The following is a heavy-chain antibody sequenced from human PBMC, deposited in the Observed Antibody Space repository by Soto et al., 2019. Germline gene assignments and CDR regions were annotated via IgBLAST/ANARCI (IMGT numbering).Heavy chain of an antibody. Sequence: LILSCVASGFTFSRYAMTWFRRAPLKGLEWVSVISGSGSTTYYADSVKGRFTISRDTSKNTLYLQMNGLRADDTAVYYCAKPNLICSSPSCYDYWGQGTLVTVSS. J-gene: IGHJ4*02. CDR2: ISGSGSTT. V-gene: IGHV3-23*01. CDR1: GFTFSRYA. CDR3: AKPNLICSSPSCYDY. D-gene: IGHD2-2*01.